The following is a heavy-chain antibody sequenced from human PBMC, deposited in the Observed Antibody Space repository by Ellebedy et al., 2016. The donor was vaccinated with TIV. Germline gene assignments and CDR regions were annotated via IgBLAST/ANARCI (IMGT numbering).Heavy chain of an antibody. CDR1: GYSFTSYG. J-gene: IGHJ4*02. CDR3: ARDPYDSSGYQLYYFDY. CDR2: ISAYNGYT. V-gene: IGHV1-18*01. Sequence: AASVKVSCKASGYSFTSYGISWVRQAPGQGLEWMGWISAYNGYTNYAQKLQGRVTVTTDTSTSTAYMELRSRRSDDTAVYYCARDPYDSSGYQLYYFDYWGQGTLVTVSS. D-gene: IGHD3-22*01.